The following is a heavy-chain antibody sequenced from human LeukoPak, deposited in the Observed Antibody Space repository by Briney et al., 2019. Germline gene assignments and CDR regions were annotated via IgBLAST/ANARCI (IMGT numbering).Heavy chain of an antibody. V-gene: IGHV1-8*01. CDR1: GYTFTSYD. Sequence: ASVKVSCKASGYTFTSYDINWVRQATGQGLEWMGWMNPNCGNTGYAQKFQGRVTMTRNTSISTAYMELSSLRSEDTAVYYCARGGGGITGTSAYYYYYYYMDVWGKGTTVTVSS. CDR2: MNPNCGNT. D-gene: IGHD1/OR15-1a*01. J-gene: IGHJ6*03. CDR3: ARGGGGITGTSAYYYYYYYMDV.